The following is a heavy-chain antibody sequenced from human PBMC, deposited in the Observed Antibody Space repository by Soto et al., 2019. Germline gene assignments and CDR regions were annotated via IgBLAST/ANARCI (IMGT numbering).Heavy chain of an antibody. V-gene: IGHV3-48*01. J-gene: IGHJ6*03. CDR3: ARDGHSSSYYHYYYYMDV. D-gene: IGHD6-6*01. Sequence: GGSLRLSCAASGFTFSSYIMTWVGQAPGKGLEWVSYISSSSSTIYYADSVKGRFTISRDNAKNSLYLQMNSLRAEDTAVYYCARDGHSSSYYHYYYYMDVWGKGTTVTVSS. CDR2: ISSSSSTI. CDR1: GFTFSSYI.